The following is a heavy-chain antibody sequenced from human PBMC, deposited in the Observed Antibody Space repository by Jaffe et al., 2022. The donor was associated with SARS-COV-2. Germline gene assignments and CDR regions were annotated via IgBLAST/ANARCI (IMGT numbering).Heavy chain of an antibody. CDR2: ISSSSSTI. V-gene: IGHV3-48*02. D-gene: IGHD4-17*01. CDR1: GFTFSSYS. Sequence: EVQLVESGGGLVQPGGSLRLSCAASGFTFSSYSMNWVRQAPGKGLEWVSYISSSSSTIYYADSVKGRFTISRDNAKNSLYLQMNSLRDEDTAVYYCARGNNDDYGDYEYNDSGRGFNYYGMDVWGQGTTVTVSS. J-gene: IGHJ6*02. CDR3: ARGNNDDYGDYEYNDSGRGFNYYGMDV.